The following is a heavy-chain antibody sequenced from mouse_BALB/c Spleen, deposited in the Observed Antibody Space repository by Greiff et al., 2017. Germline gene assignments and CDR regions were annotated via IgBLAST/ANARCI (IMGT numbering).Heavy chain of an antibody. V-gene: IGHV1-5*01. CDR3: TRSHYYGYVDY. J-gene: IGHJ2*01. Sequence: EVQLQQSGTVLARPGASVKMSCKASGYSFTSYWMHWVKQRPGQGLEWIGAIYPGNSDTSYNQKFKGKAKLTAVTSASTAYMELSSLTNEDSAVYYCTRSHYYGYVDYWGQGTTLTVSS. CDR1: GYSFTSYW. D-gene: IGHD1-2*01. CDR2: IYPGNSDT.